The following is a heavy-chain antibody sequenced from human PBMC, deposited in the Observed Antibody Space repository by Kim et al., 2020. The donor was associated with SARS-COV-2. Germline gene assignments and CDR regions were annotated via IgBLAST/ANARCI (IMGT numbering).Heavy chain of an antibody. J-gene: IGHJ4*02. V-gene: IGHV1-3*01. D-gene: IGHD3-10*01. CDR2: NGNT. CDR3: ASMVRGVK. Sequence: NGNTKYSQKFQGRVTITRDTSASTAYMELSSLRSEDTAVYYCASMVRGVKWGQGTLVTVSS.